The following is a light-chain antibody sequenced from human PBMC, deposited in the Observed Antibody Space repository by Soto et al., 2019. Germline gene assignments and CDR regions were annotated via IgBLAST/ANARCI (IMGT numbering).Light chain of an antibody. CDR1: QSITSSF. Sequence: QSPGILSLSPGERASLSCGASQSITSSFLAWYQQKPGQAPRLLIYGASSRATGIPDRFSGTGSETDFTLTINRLEPEDFAVYYCQQYENSPITFGQGTRLEIK. J-gene: IGKJ5*01. CDR3: QQYENSPIT. V-gene: IGKV3-20*01. CDR2: GAS.